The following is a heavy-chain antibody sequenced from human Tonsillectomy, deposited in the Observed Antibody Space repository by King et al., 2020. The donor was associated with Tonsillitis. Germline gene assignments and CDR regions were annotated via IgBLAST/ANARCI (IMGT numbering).Heavy chain of an antibody. CDR3: ARGGQLLGGLGL. V-gene: IGHV4-59*11. D-gene: IGHD6-13*01. Sequence: HVQLQESGPGLVKPSETLSLTCNVSGGSISGQYWSWIRQPPGKGLEWIGYVYYSGSTNYNPSLKSRVTMSVDTSKNQVSLGVYSMTAADTAVYYCARGGQLLGGLGLWGQGTLVTVSS. CDR1: GGSISGQY. J-gene: IGHJ4*02. CDR2: VYYSGST.